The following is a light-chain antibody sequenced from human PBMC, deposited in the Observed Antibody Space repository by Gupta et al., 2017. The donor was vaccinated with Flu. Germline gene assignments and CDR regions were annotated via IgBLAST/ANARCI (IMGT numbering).Light chain of an antibody. J-gene: IGKJ4*01. CDR2: AAS. Sequence: DIQLTQSPSFLSASVGDRVTITCRVSQGISSHLAWYQQKPGKAPNLLIYAASLESGVPSRFSGSGSGTEFTLTISSLQPEDFASYYCQQRDRYPLTFGGGTKVEIK. CDR3: QQRDRYPLT. V-gene: IGKV1-9*01. CDR1: QGISSH.